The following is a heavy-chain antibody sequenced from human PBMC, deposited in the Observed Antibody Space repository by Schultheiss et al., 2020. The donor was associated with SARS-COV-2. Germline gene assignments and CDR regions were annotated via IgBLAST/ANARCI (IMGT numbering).Heavy chain of an antibody. CDR2: IYYSGST. CDR1: GGSISSYY. J-gene: IGHJ4*02. Sequence: SETLSLTCTVSGGSISSYYWSWIRQPPGKGLEWIGYIYYSGSTKYNPSLKSRVTISVDTSKNQFSLKLSSVTAADTAVYYCARDQGQLWFDYWGQGTLVTVSS. D-gene: IGHD5-18*01. V-gene: IGHV4-59*01. CDR3: ARDQGQLWFDY.